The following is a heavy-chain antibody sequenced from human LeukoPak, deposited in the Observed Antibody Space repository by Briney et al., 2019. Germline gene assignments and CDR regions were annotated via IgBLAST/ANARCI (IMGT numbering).Heavy chain of an antibody. CDR2: INPNSGGT. J-gene: IGHJ3*02. V-gene: IGHV1-2*02. CDR3: AREFMRVTAFDI. CDR1: GYTFTGYY. D-gene: IGHD2-21*02. Sequence: ASVKVSCKASGYTFTGYYMHWVRQAHGQGLEWMGWINPNSGGTNYAQKCQGRVTMTRDTSISTAYMELSSLISDDTAVYYCAREFMRVTAFDIWGQGTMVTVSS.